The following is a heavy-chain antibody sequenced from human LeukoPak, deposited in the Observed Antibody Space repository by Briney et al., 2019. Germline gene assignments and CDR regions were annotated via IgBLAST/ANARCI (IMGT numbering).Heavy chain of an antibody. CDR2: IDSDGIST. J-gene: IGHJ4*02. Sequence: GGSLRLSCAASGFTFNRYWMYWVRQAPGKGLVWVSRIDSDGISTNYADSVKGRFTISRDNAKNTLFLQMNSLRAEDTAVYFCARQDYLDNWGQGTLVTVSS. CDR3: ARQDYLDN. CDR1: GFTFNRYW. V-gene: IGHV3-74*01.